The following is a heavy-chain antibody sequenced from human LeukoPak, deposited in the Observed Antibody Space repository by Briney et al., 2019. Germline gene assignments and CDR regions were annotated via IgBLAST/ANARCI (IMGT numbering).Heavy chain of an antibody. D-gene: IGHD5-18*01. V-gene: IGHV4-34*01. CDR1: GFTFDTYT. CDR2: INYSGTT. Sequence: PGGSLRLSCVASGFTFDTYTMNWVRQPPGKGLDWIGQINYSGTTNYNPSLKGRVTISVDTSKNQFSLKLGSVTAADTAVYYCARGRYRYSYGYLDYWGQGTLVTVSS. CDR3: ARGRYRYSYGYLDY. J-gene: IGHJ4*02.